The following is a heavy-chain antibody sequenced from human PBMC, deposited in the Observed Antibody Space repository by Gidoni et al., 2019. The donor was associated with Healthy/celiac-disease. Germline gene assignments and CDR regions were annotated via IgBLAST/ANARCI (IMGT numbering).Heavy chain of an antibody. CDR3: ARDSVATRVRFLEWLSASCYFDY. CDR1: GFTFSRYS. J-gene: IGHJ4*02. Sequence: EVQLVVSGGGLVQPGGSLRLSCAASGFTFSRYSMNLVRQAPGKGLEWVSYSSSSSSTIYYADSVKGRFTISRDNAKNSLYRQMNSLRDEDTAVYYCARDSVATRVRFLEWLSASCYFDYWGQGTLVTVSS. V-gene: IGHV3-48*02. CDR2: SSSSSSTI. D-gene: IGHD3-3*01.